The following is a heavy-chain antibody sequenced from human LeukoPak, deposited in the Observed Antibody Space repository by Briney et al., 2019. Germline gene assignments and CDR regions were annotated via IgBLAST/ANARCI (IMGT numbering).Heavy chain of an antibody. CDR1: GFTFSSYA. V-gene: IGHV3-30*04. CDR2: ISYDGSNK. D-gene: IGHD2-15*01. J-gene: IGHJ4*02. CDR3: ARDRQLLRGFDY. Sequence: GGSLRLSCAASGFTFSSYAMHWVRQAPGKGLEWVAVISYDGSNKYYADSVKGRFTISRDNAKNTLYLQMTSLRAEDTAVYYCARDRQLLRGFDYWGQGTLVTVSS.